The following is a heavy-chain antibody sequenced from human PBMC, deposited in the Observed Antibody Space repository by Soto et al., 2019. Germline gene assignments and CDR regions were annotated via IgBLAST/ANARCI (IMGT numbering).Heavy chain of an antibody. J-gene: IGHJ4*02. CDR2: INHSGST. V-gene: IGHV4-34*01. D-gene: IGHD6-6*01. CDR3: ARGWQLGPDYFDY. Sequence: ASETLSLTCAVYGGSFSGYYWSWIRQPPGKGLEWIGEINHSGSTNYNPSLKSRVTISVDTSKNQFSLKLSSVTAADTAVYYCARGWQLGPDYFDYWGQGTLVTVSS. CDR1: GGSFSGYY.